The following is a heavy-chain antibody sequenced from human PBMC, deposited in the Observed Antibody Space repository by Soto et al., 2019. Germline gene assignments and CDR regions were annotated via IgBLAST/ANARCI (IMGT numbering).Heavy chain of an antibody. J-gene: IGHJ4*02. CDR1: GFTFSAYA. CDR2: INVDDSA. CDR3: AKNSYFDH. Sequence: EVQLLESGGGLVQPGGSLRLSCAASGFTFSAYAMSWVRQAPGMGLEWVSSINVDDSAYYADSVKGRFTISRDNSKSTVLLELSSLRVEDTATFYCAKNSYFDHWGQGTQVTVSS. V-gene: IGHV3-23*01.